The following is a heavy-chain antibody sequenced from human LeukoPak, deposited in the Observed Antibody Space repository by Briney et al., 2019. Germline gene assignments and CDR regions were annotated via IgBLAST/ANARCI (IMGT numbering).Heavy chain of an antibody. Sequence: QAGGSLRLSCAASGFTFSSYWMSWVRQAPGTGLEWVANIKQDGSEEYYVDSVRGRLTISRDNAKSSLYLQMNSLRAEDTAVYYCARVQLGGSWFFDLWGRGTLVTVSS. J-gene: IGHJ2*01. D-gene: IGHD5-12*01. CDR1: GFTFSSYW. V-gene: IGHV3-7*03. CDR3: ARVQLGGSWFFDL. CDR2: IKQDGSEE.